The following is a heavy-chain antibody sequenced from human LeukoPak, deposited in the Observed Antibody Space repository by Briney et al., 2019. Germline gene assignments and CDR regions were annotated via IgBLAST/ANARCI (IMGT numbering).Heavy chain of an antibody. V-gene: IGHV4-59*01. CDR3: ARVARSGWYGGYFDY. J-gene: IGHJ4*02. CDR2: IYYSGST. D-gene: IGHD6-19*01. Sequence: SETLSLTCTVSGGSISSYYWSWIRQPPGKGLEWIGYIYYSGSTNYNPSLKSRATISVDTSKNQFSLKLSSVTAADTAVYYCARVARSGWYGGYFDYWGQGTLVTVSS. CDR1: GGSISSYY.